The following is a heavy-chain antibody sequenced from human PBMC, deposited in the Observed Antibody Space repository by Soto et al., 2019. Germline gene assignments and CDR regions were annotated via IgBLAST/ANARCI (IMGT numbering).Heavy chain of an antibody. CDR1: GASISSGRSY. CDR2: MFYSGST. V-gene: IGHV4-31*03. D-gene: IGHD5-12*01. Sequence: SETLSLTCTVSGASISSGRSYWSWIRQHPGKGLEWIGYMFYSGSTYYHPSLKSRVNISADTSKNQFSLRLTSVTPADTAVYYCARDNGYGHFDSWGQATLVTVSS. J-gene: IGHJ4*02. CDR3: ARDNGYGHFDS.